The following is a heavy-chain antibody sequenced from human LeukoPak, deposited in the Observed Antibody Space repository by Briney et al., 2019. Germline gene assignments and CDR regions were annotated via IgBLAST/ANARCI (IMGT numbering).Heavy chain of an antibody. Sequence: PGGSLRLSCAASGLTFSSYAVSWVRQSPGKGVECVSTITGSGGNIYYADRVKGRFTISRDIQKNTLSVQMKSLRAEDTTIYYCAKESPVAATGRSWFDPWGQGTLVTVSS. CDR3: AKESPVAATGRSWFDP. CDR2: ITGSGGNI. D-gene: IGHD6-13*01. CDR1: GLTFSSYA. V-gene: IGHV3-23*01. J-gene: IGHJ5*02.